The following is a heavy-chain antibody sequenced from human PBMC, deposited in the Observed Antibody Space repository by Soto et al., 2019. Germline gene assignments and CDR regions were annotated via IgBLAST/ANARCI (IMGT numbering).Heavy chain of an antibody. V-gene: IGHV3-33*01. J-gene: IGHJ4*02. Sequence: QEQLVESGGGVVQPGTSLRLSCAVPGGIFHGYGMHWVRQAPGKGLEWVAIIRFDGSNEEYADSVKGRFTISRDNSKNTLYLQMNTLGAENTADYYCARDGIGGTVFRGYLDYWSRGTVVTVSS. D-gene: IGHD1-7*01. CDR3: ARDGIGGTVFRGYLDY. CDR2: IRFDGSNE. CDR1: GGIFHGYG.